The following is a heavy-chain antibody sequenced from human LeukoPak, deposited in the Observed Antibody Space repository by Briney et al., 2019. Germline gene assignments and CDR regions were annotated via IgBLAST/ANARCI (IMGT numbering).Heavy chain of an antibody. D-gene: IGHD6-19*01. CDR3: ARANHLAVAEDY. J-gene: IGHJ4*02. Sequence: GGSLRLSCAASGFDFSSYSMNWVRQAPGKGLEWVSSISSSSSYIYYADSVKGRFTISRDNAKNSLYLQMNSLRAEDTAVYYCARANHLAVAEDYWGQGTLVTVSS. V-gene: IGHV3-21*01. CDR2: ISSSSSYI. CDR1: GFDFSSYS.